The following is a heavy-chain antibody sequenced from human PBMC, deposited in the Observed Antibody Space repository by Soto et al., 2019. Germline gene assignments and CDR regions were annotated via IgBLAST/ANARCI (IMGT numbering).Heavy chain of an antibody. Sequence: WETLSLTCAVYGGSFSGYYWSWIRQPPGKGLEWIGEINHSGSTNYNPSLKSRVTISVDTSKNQFSLKLSSVTAADTAVYYCARGTKASGWTRKQFDPWGQGTLVTVS. D-gene: IGHD6-19*01. CDR2: INHSGST. CDR3: ARGTKASGWTRKQFDP. J-gene: IGHJ5*02. CDR1: GGSFSGYY. V-gene: IGHV4-34*01.